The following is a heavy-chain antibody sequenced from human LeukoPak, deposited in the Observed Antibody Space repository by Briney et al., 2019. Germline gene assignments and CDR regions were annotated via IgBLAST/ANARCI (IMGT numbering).Heavy chain of an antibody. Sequence: SETLSPTCTVSGVSISSYYWSWIRQPAGKGLEWMGRIHTSGSTNYNPSLKSRVTMSVDTSKNQFSLKLSSVTAADTAVYYCARDTYYYDSSGYSSLDYWGQGTLVTISS. CDR2: IHTSGST. V-gene: IGHV4-4*07. CDR3: ARDTYYYDSSGYSSLDY. D-gene: IGHD3-22*01. CDR1: GVSISSYY. J-gene: IGHJ4*02.